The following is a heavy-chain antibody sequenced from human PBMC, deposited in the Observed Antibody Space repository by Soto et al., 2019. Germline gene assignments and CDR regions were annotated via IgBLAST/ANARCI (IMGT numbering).Heavy chain of an antibody. V-gene: IGHV3-48*02. CDR1: GFTFSSYG. D-gene: IGHD3-22*01. CDR3: AGSPYYYDSSNYYGY. CDR2: ISSSSTTI. J-gene: IGHJ4*02. Sequence: EVQLVESGGGWVQPGGSLRLSCAASGFTFSSYGMNWVRQAPGKGLEWVSYISSSSTTIYYADSVKGRFTIFRDNAKSSLYLQLNSLRDEDTAVYYCAGSPYYYDSSNYYGYWGQGTRVTVSS.